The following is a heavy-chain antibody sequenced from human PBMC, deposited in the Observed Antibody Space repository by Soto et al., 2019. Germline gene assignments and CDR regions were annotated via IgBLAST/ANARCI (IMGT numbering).Heavy chain of an antibody. Sequence: ASVKVSCKASGYTFTSYAMHWVRQAPGQRLEWMGWINAGNGNTKYSQKFQGRVTITRDTSASTAYMELSSLRSEDTAVYYCAVSSGWYRDDFDYWGQGTLVNVSS. D-gene: IGHD6-19*01. J-gene: IGHJ4*02. CDR3: AVSSGWYRDDFDY. V-gene: IGHV1-3*01. CDR2: INAGNGNT. CDR1: GYTFTSYA.